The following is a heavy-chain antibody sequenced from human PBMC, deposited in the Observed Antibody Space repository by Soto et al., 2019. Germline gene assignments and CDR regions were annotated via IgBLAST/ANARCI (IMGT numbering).Heavy chain of an antibody. CDR1: GGTFSSYT. CDR2: IIPILGIA. V-gene: IGHV1-69*02. CDR3: ASDPGRAVDGTPADY. D-gene: IGHD6-19*01. J-gene: IGHJ4*02. Sequence: QVQLVQSGAEVKKPGSSVKVSCKASGGTFSSYTISWVRQAPGQGLEWMGRIIPILGIANYAQKFQGRVKHSADKSTGTAHMELSSLRSEDTAVYYCASDPGRAVDGTPADYWGQGTLVTVSS.